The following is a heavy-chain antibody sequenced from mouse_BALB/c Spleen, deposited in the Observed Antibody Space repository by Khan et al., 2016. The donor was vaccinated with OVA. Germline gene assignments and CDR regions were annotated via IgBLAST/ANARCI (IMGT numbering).Heavy chain of an antibody. Sequence: QVQLKQSGPELVRPGVSAKFFCKGSGYTFTDYAMYWVKQSQAKSLVWRGFIITYSGITNYNQKFKGKVTITVDKSSSPAYMEHARLTSQHSAIYYCARPAYDGYYDYWGQGTARTVSA. CDR1: GYTFTDYA. CDR2: IITYSGIT. CDR3: ARPAYDGYYDY. D-gene: IGHD2-3*01. J-gene: IGHJ2*01. V-gene: IGHV1S137*01.